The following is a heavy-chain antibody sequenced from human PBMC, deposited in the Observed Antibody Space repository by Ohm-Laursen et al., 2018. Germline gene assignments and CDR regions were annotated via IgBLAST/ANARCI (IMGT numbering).Heavy chain of an antibody. V-gene: IGHV3-11*01. CDR3: ARDPSRYSGSYPYYFDY. CDR1: GFTFSDYY. J-gene: IGHJ4*02. CDR2: ISSSGSTI. Sequence: SLRLSCSASGFTFSDYYMSWIRQAPGKGLEWVSYISSSGSTIYYADSVKGRFTISRDNAKNSLYLQMNSLRAEDTAVYYCARDPSRYSGSYPYYFDYWGQGTLVTVSS. D-gene: IGHD1-26*01.